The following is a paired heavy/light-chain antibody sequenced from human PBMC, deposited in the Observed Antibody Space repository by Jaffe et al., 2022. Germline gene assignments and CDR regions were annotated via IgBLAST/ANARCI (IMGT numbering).Light chain of an antibody. Sequence: DIQMTQSPSSLSASVGDRITITCRASQSISTYLNWYQQKPGKAPNLLIYAASTLQSGVPSRFSGGGSGTDFTLTINSLQPEDFATYYCQQSYSTPYIFGQGTKLEIK. CDR2: AAS. V-gene: IGKV1-39*01. CDR1: QSISTY. CDR3: QQSYSTPYI. J-gene: IGKJ2*01.
Heavy chain of an antibody. D-gene: IGHD2-8*01. J-gene: IGHJ4*02. CDR1: GFTFSGSS. CDR3: TRHIEPLINGGKTFFDH. V-gene: IGHV3-73*02. CDR2: IRNKANSYAT. Sequence: EVQLVESGGGLVQPGGSLKLSCAASGFTFSGSSMQWVRQASGKGLEWVGRIRNKANSYATTYAASVKGRFTISRDDSKNTAYLQMNSLKTEDTAVYYCTRHIEPLINGGKTFFDHWGQGILVTVSS.